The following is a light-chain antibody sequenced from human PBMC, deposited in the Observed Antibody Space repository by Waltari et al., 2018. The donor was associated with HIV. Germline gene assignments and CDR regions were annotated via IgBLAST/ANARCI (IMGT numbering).Light chain of an antibody. V-gene: IGLV3-21*02. J-gene: IGLJ1*01. CDR2: DDG. Sequence: SYVLTQPPSVSVAPGQTARITCGGNNIGTKSVHWYQHKPGQAPVLVIYDDGDRPSGIPERFSGSHSGNTATLTISRVEAGDEADYYCQVWDSSSDHYVVGSGYKVTV. CDR1: NIGTKS. CDR3: QVWDSSSDHYV.